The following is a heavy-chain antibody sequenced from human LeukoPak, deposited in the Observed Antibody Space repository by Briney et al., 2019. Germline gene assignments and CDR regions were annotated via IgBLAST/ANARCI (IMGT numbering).Heavy chain of an antibody. V-gene: IGHV3-53*01. Sequence: GGSLRLSCAASGFTVSSNCMSWVRQAPGKGLEWVSVIYSGGSTYYADSVKGRFTISRDNSKNTLYLQMNSLRAEDTAVYYCAXVGKGYYYDSSGYFFDYWGQGTLVTVSS. D-gene: IGHD3-22*01. CDR1: GFTVSSNC. J-gene: IGHJ4*02. CDR3: AXVGKGYYYDSSGYFFDY. CDR2: IYSGGST.